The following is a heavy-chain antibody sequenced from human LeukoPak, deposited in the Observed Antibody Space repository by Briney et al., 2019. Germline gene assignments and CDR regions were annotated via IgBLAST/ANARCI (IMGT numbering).Heavy chain of an antibody. CDR3: ARNPYTSSWYSGPRLFTYYFDY. J-gene: IGHJ4*02. CDR1: GGSISSSNW. Sequence: ETLSLTCAVSGGSISSSNWWSWVRQPPGKGLEWVANIKQDGSEKYYVDSVKGRFTISRDNAENSLYLQMNSLRAEDTAVYYCARNPYTSSWYSGPRLFTYYFDYWGQGTLVTVSS. V-gene: IGHV3-7*01. CDR2: IKQDGSEK. D-gene: IGHD6-13*01.